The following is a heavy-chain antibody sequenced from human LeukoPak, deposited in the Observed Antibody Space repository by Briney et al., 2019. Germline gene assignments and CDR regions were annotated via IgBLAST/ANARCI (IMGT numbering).Heavy chain of an antibody. D-gene: IGHD6-19*01. CDR3: VKESAWSSGWNNFFDV. J-gene: IGHJ4*02. Sequence: PGRPLRLCWAAAGFTFSSCGMHWGRQAGEKRVEWGSANGGDGRSTFYAVSVKGRFTISRDNSKNRLYLQMNSLRAEDTAIYFCVKESAWSSGWNNFFDVWGQGSLVTVSS. CDR1: GFTFSSCG. V-gene: IGHV3-23*01. CDR2: NGGDGRST.